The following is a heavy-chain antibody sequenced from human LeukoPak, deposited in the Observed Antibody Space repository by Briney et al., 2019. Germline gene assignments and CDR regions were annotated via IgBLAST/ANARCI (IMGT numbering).Heavy chain of an antibody. CDR1: GYAFTDYY. CDR3: ARGTVTGRGWFRDFDY. D-gene: IGHD6-19*01. CDR2: INPNSGGT. V-gene: IGHV1-2*06. J-gene: IGHJ4*02. Sequence: SVKVSFKASGYAFTDYYMQWVRQAPGQGLEWMVRINPNSGGTNYAQKFQGRVTMTRDTSINTAYMVLTSLRSDDTAVYYCARGTVTGRGWFRDFDYWGQGTLVTVSS.